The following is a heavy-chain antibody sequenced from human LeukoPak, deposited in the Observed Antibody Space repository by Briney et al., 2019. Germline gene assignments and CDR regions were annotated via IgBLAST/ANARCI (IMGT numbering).Heavy chain of an antibody. D-gene: IGHD1-26*01. CDR3: ARDKGSGSPYYFDY. V-gene: IGHV3-7*01. J-gene: IGHJ4*02. CDR1: GFTFSSYW. CDR2: IKQDGSEK. Sequence: GGSLRLSCAAPGFTFSSYWMSWVRQAPGKGVEWVAHIKQDGSEKYYVDPVKGRFTISRDNAENSLYLQMNSLRAEDTAVYYYARDKGSGSPYYFDYWGQGTLVTVSS.